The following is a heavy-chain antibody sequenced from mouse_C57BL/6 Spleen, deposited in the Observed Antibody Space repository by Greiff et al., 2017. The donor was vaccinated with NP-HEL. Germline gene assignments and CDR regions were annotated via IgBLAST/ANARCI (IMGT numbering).Heavy chain of an antibody. CDR1: GYTFTSYW. D-gene: IGHD4-1*01. CDR2: IDPSDSET. CDR3: ARRTGTLAMDY. Sequence: VKLQQPGAELVRPGSSVKLSCKASGYTFTSYWMHWVKQRPIQGLEWIGNIDPSDSETHYNQKFKDKATLTVDKSSSTAYMQLSSLTSEDSAVYYCARRTGTLAMDYWGQGTSVTVSS. J-gene: IGHJ4*01. V-gene: IGHV1-52*01.